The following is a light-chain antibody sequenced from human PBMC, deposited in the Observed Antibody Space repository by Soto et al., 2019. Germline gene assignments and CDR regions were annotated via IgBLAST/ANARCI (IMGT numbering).Light chain of an antibody. CDR1: QSVSSH. V-gene: IGKV3-11*01. Sequence: EIVLTQSPATLSLSPGEGATVSCRASQSVSSHLAWYQQKRGQAPRLLIYDASSRASGIPARFSGRGSGTDFTLTISSLEPEDFAVYYCQQHGSSPVTFGHGTKVDIK. J-gene: IGKJ1*01. CDR2: DAS. CDR3: QQHGSSPVT.